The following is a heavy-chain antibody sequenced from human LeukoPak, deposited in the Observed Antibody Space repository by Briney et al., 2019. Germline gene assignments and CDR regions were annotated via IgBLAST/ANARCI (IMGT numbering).Heavy chain of an antibody. J-gene: IGHJ4*02. CDR2: INHSGYT. V-gene: IGHV4-34*01. D-gene: IGHD2-8*01. Sequence: KPSETPSPTRAVYGGSFSGYYWEWVRQPPGGGVGWVGEINHSGYTNYNPSLKSRVTISVDTSKNQFSLKVSSVTAADTAVYYCARGRAGSGLMINWGQGTLVTVSS. CDR1: GGSFSGYY. CDR3: ARGRAGSGLMIN.